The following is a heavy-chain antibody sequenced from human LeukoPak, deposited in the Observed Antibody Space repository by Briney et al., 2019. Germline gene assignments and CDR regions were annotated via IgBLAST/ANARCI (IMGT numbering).Heavy chain of an antibody. CDR2: IYTSGST. J-gene: IGHJ4*02. D-gene: IGHD3-22*01. CDR1: GGSISSGSYY. V-gene: IGHV4-61*02. Sequence: SPETLSLTCTVSGGSISSGSYYWSRIRQPAGKGLEWIGRIYTSGSTNYNPSLKSRVTISVDTSKNQFSLKLSSVTAADTAVYYCARGALGYYDSSGYYRDYWGQGTLVTVSS. CDR3: ARGALGYYDSSGYYRDY.